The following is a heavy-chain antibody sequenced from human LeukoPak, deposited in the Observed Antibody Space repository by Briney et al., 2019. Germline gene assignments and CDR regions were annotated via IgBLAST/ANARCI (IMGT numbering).Heavy chain of an antibody. CDR3: ARQQGLQNLNFDH. CDR1: GYTFTSYY. J-gene: IGHJ5*02. V-gene: IGHV1-46*01. CDR2: INPIGGTT. Sequence: ASVKVSCKTSGYTFTSYYIHWVRQALGQGLEWMGIINPIGGTTDYPQKFQGRVTMTRDTSTSTVYMELSSLSPEDTAVYYCARQQGLQNLNFDHWGQGALVTVSS. D-gene: IGHD4-11*01.